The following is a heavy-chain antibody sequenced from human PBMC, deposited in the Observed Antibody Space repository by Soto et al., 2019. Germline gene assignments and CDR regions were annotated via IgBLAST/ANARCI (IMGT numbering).Heavy chain of an antibody. J-gene: IGHJ4*02. CDR2: INHSGST. V-gene: IGHV4-34*01. Sequence: PSETLSLTCAVYGGSFSGYYWSWIRQPPGKGQEWIGEINHSGSTNYNPSLKSRVTISVDTSKNQFSLKLSSVTAADTAVYYCAVIVVPAAIGEEIDYWGQGTLVTVSS. CDR1: GGSFSGYY. CDR3: AVIVVPAAIGEEIDY. D-gene: IGHD2-2*01.